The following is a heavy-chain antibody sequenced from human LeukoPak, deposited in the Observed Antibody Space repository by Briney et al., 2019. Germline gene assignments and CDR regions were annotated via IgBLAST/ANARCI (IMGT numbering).Heavy chain of an antibody. CDR3: ARPETTVVTHGAFDI. Sequence: GESLKISCKGSGYSFTSYWIGWVRQMPGKGLEWMGIIYPGDSDTRYSPSFQGQVTISADKSISTAYLQWSSLKASDTAMYYCARPETTVVTHGAFDIWGQGTMVTVSS. CDR2: IYPGDSDT. V-gene: IGHV5-51*01. CDR1: GYSFTSYW. D-gene: IGHD4-23*01. J-gene: IGHJ3*02.